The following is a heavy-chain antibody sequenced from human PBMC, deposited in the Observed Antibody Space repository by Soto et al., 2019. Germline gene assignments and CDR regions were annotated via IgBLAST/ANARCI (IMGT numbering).Heavy chain of an antibody. Sequence: LRLSCAASGFTFSSYGMHWVRQAPGKGLEWVAVISYDGSNKYYADSVKGRFTISRDNSKNTLYLQMNSLRAEDTAVYYCAKDVWTKTRDYGMDVWGQGTTVTVSS. CDR2: ISYDGSNK. D-gene: IGHD1-1*01. J-gene: IGHJ6*02. CDR1: GFTFSSYG. CDR3: AKDVWTKTRDYGMDV. V-gene: IGHV3-30*18.